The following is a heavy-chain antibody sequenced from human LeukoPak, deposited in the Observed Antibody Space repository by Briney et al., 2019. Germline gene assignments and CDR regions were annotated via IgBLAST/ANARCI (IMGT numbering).Heavy chain of an antibody. V-gene: IGHV4-34*01. Sequence: SETLSLTCAVYGASFSSSYWSWIRQPPGKGLEWIGEINHSGSTNYNPSLKSRVTISVDTSKNQFSLKLSSVTAADTAVYHCARVGSYDSSGYHARGLDYWGQGTLVTVSS. CDR3: ARVGSYDSSGYHARGLDY. CDR2: INHSGST. J-gene: IGHJ4*02. D-gene: IGHD3-22*01. CDR1: GASFSSSY.